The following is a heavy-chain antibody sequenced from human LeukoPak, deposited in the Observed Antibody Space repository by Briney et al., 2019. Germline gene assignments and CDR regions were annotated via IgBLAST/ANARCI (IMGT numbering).Heavy chain of an antibody. CDR3: ARSANNYYDSSGYYYGPSYYYGMDV. D-gene: IGHD3-22*01. J-gene: IGHJ6*02. CDR1: GGTFSSYA. Sequence: SVKVSCKASGGTFSSYAISWVRQAPGQRLEWMGGIIPIFGTANYAQKFQGRVTITADESTSTAYMELSSLRSEDTAVYYCARSANNYYDSSGYYYGPSYYYGMDVWGQGTTVTVSS. V-gene: IGHV1-69*13. CDR2: IIPIFGTA.